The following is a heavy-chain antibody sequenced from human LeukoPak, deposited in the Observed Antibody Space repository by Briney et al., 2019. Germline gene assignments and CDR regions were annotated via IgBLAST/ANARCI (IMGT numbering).Heavy chain of an antibody. V-gene: IGHV3-11*04. D-gene: IGHD6-19*01. Sequence: SGGSLRLSCAASGFTFSDYYMSWIRQAPGKGLEWVSYISSSGSTIYYADSVKGRFTISRDNAKNSLYLQMNSLRAEDTAVYYCARRTSIAVASTPAFDIWGQGTMVTVSS. J-gene: IGHJ3*02. CDR1: GFTFSDYY. CDR3: ARRTSIAVASTPAFDI. CDR2: ISSSGSTI.